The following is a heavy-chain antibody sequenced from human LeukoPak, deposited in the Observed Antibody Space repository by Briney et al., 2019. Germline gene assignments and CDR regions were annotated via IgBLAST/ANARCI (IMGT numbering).Heavy chain of an antibody. D-gene: IGHD2-15*01. CDR1: GFTFSGYG. V-gene: IGHV3-23*01. CDR3: ATNPGGDCSGDICLDY. CDR2: ISGDGAKT. J-gene: IGHJ4*02. Sequence: PGGSLRLSCAASGFTFSGYGMSWVRQVPGKGLEWVSAISGDGAKTYYADSVKGRFTISRDNSKNTLYLQMNSLRAEDSAFYYCATNPGGDCSGDICLDYWGQGTLVTVSS.